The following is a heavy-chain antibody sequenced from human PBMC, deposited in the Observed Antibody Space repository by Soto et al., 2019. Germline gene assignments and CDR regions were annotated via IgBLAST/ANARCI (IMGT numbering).Heavy chain of an antibody. Sequence: GGSLRLSCAASGFTFDDYAMHWVRQAPGKGLEWVSGISWNSGSIGYADSVKGRFTISRDNAKNSLYLQMNSLRAEDTALYYCAKAGVVRGYKNWFDPWGQGTLVTVSS. D-gene: IGHD3-10*01. CDR1: GFTFDDYA. CDR3: AKAGVVRGYKNWFDP. V-gene: IGHV3-9*01. CDR2: ISWNSGSI. J-gene: IGHJ5*02.